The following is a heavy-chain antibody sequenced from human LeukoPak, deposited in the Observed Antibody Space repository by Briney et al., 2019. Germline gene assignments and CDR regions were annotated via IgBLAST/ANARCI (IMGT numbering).Heavy chain of an antibody. V-gene: IGHV1-2*02. J-gene: IGHJ4*02. CDR2: INPNSGGT. CDR1: GYSFTGYY. CDR3: ARGSSGYDYWGSPE. Sequence: ASVKVSCKASGYSFTGYYMHWVRQAPGQGLEWMGWINPNSGGTKYAQKFKGRVTMTRDTSISTAYMELSSLRSEDTAVYYCARGSSGYDYWGSPEWGQGTLVTVSS. D-gene: IGHD5-12*01.